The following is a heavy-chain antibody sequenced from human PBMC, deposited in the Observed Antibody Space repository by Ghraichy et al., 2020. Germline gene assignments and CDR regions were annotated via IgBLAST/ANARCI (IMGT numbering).Heavy chain of an antibody. Sequence: ETLSLTCTVSGGSVSSGSYYWSWIRQPPGKGLEWIGYIYYSGSTNYNPSLKSRVTISVDTSKNQFSLKLSSVTAADTAVYYCARERVLEGAVTTPGAFDIWGQGTMVTVSS. J-gene: IGHJ3*02. CDR2: IYYSGST. CDR1: GGSVSSGSYY. V-gene: IGHV4-61*01. D-gene: IGHD4-11*01. CDR3: ARERVLEGAVTTPGAFDI.